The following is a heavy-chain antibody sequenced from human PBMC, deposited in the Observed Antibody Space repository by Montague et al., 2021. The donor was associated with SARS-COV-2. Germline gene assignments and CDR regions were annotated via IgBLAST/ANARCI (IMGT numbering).Heavy chain of an antibody. CDR3: ARRPPYQTGALDI. Sequence: SETLSLTCTVSGSSISNSHYYCAWIRQPPGKGLEWIGSIYFNGHSYYNPSLKNRASISLDTSKNQYYLKLNSVAAADTAVYYCARRPPYQTGALDIWGQGTMVTVSS. V-gene: IGHV4-39*01. CDR1: GSSISNSHYY. J-gene: IGHJ3*02. CDR2: IYFNGHS. D-gene: IGHD2-2*01.